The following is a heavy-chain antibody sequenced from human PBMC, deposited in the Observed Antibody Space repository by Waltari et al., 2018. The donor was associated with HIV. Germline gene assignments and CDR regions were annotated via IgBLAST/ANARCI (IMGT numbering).Heavy chain of an antibody. V-gene: IGHV2-5*02. CDR1: AFSLSTRGMG. CDR2: IYWDDDK. Sequence: QITLKESGPTLVKPTQTLTLTCTFSAFSLSTRGMGVGWIRQPPEKALEWLALIYWDDDKRYSASLKNRITITKDTSKNQVVLTMTNMDLADTATYYCAHLSCVFGSCYPQFGSWGQGTLVTVSS. J-gene: IGHJ5*02. CDR3: AHLSCVFGSCYPQFGS. D-gene: IGHD2-15*01.